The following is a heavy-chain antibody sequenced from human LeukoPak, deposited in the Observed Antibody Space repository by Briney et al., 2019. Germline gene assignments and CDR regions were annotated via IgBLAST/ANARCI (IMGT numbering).Heavy chain of an antibody. D-gene: IGHD6-19*01. Sequence: SETLSLTCTVSGGSISSYYWSWIRQPPGKGLEWIGYIYYSGSTNCNPSLKSRVTISVDTSKNQFSLKLSSVTAADTAVYYCARAHSSGWYYLDYWGQGTLVTVSS. J-gene: IGHJ4*02. CDR2: IYYSGST. CDR3: ARAHSSGWYYLDY. V-gene: IGHV4-59*01. CDR1: GGSISSYY.